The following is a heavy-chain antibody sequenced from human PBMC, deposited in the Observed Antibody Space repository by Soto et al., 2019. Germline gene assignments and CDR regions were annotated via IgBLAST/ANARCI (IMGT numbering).Heavy chain of an antibody. V-gene: IGHV3-21*01. CDR2: ITSSTSYL. CDR3: ARGVKYAFDI. J-gene: IGHJ3*02. Sequence: EVQLVESGGGLVKPGGSLRLSCAASGFTFSSYSMNWVRQAPGKGLEWVSSITSSTSYLYYADSVKGRFTISRDNAKNSLYLQMNSLRAEDTAVYYCARGVKYAFDIWGQGTMVTVSS. CDR1: GFTFSSYS.